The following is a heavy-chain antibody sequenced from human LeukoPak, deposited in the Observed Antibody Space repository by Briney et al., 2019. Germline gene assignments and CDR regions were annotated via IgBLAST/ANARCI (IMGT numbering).Heavy chain of an antibody. CDR1: GGTPRDYA. D-gene: IGHD1-26*01. J-gene: IGHJ5*02. CDR3: AGRPEWELPGWFDP. CDR2: FNSIFGTA. V-gene: IGHV1-69*13. Sequence: SMKVSCKPSGGTPRDYALSWVRQAPGHGLEWMGGFNSIFGTADYAQKFQGRVTMTADESTSTAYMELSSLRSEDTAEYYCAGRPEWELPGWFDPWGQGTLVIVSS.